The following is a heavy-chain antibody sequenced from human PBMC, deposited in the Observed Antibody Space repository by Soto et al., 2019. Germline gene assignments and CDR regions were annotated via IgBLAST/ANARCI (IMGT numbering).Heavy chain of an antibody. J-gene: IGHJ3*02. CDR3: ARGFIRTGQDFAGDAFDI. D-gene: IGHD3-3*01. CDR1: GGTFSSYA. V-gene: IGHV1-46*03. CDR2: INPSGGST. Sequence: ASVKVSCKASGGTFSSYATSWVRQAPGQGLEWMGIINPSGGSTSYAQKFQGRVTMTRDTSTSTVYMELSSLRSEDTAVYYCARGFIRTGQDFAGDAFDIWGQGTMVTVSS.